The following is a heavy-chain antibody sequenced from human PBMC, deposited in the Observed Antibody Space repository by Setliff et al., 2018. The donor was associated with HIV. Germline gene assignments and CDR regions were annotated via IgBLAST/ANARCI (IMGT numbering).Heavy chain of an antibody. D-gene: IGHD3-3*01. Sequence: PSETLSLTCTVSGGFISDHYWSWIRQPPGKGLEWLGSLYHTGSNNYNPSLKSRITVSVDTSENQFSLKMRSLTAAETAVYYFARCSVGWSREEHPRPDGAFHIWGQGSMVTVSS. CDR2: LYHTGSN. V-gene: IGHV4-59*08. CDR3: ARCSVGWSREEHPRPDGAFHI. CDR1: GGFISDHY. J-gene: IGHJ3*02.